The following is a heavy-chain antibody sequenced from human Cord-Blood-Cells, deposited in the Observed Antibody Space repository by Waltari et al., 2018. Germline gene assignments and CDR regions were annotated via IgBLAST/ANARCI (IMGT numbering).Heavy chain of an antibody. Sequence: EVQLGQSGAGVKKPGESLKISCRGSGYSFTSSWTGWWARWPGKGREWMGSICPGDPETRYRPSFQGQVTISADKSISTAYLQWSSLKASDTAMYYCARLKPGDPYYYYYMDVWGKGTTVTVSS. CDR2: ICPGDPET. D-gene: IGHD7-27*01. CDR3: ARLKPGDPYYYYYMDV. CDR1: GYSFTSSW. J-gene: IGHJ6*03. V-gene: IGHV5-51*01.